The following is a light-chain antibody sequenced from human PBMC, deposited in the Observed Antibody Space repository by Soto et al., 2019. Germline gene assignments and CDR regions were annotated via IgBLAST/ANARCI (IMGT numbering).Light chain of an antibody. V-gene: IGKV1-12*01. CDR2: GAS. CDR1: QGISRW. Sequence: DIQMTQSPSFVSASVGDRVTITCRASQGISRWLAGYQQRPGKAPALLIYGASSLQSGVTSRFSGSGSARDFSLTISSLPPEDFATYYCRQANSFPLTFGQGTRLEIK. CDR3: RQANSFPLT. J-gene: IGKJ5*01.